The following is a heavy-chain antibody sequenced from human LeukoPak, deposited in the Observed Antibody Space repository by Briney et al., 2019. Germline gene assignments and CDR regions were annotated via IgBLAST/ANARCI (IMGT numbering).Heavy chain of an antibody. D-gene: IGHD3-10*01. V-gene: IGHV3-30*02. CDR3: AKGGDRGNYYFDS. Sequence: GGSLRLSCAASGFNFSNYAMHWVRQAPGKGLAWVAYLRSDASYQGYPDSVKGRFTISRDSSKNTIYLHMNSLRTEDTAVYFCAKGGDRGNYYFDSWGQGTLVSVSS. CDR1: GFNFSNYA. J-gene: IGHJ4*02. CDR2: LRSDASYQ.